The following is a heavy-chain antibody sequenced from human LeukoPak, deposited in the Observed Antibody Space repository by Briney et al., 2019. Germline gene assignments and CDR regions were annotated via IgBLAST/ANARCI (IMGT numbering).Heavy chain of an antibody. J-gene: IGHJ4*02. V-gene: IGHV1-69*13. CDR1: GYTVTSYY. D-gene: IGHD4-11*01. CDR3: ASGYSNYAEGFDY. CDR2: IIPIFGTA. Sequence: SVKVSCKASGYTVTSYYMHWVRQAPGQGLEWMGGIIPIFGTANYAQKFQGRVTITADESTSTAYMELSSLRSEDTAVYYCASGYSNYAEGFDYWGQGTLVTVSS.